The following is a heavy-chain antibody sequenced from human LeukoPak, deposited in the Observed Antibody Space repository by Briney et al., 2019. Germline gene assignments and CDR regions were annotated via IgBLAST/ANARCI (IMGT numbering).Heavy chain of an antibody. J-gene: IGHJ4*02. CDR2: ITNSVENT. Sequence: GGSLRLSCEASGFSFPKGMSGVRRAPGKGLGWFAGITNSVENTYYADTVKGRFTISRDNSKNTLFLERNTRRVEATAVYYGAKGRGFRVWDHWDNWGQGTMITVSS. V-gene: IGHV3-23*01. CDR1: GFSFPKG. D-gene: IGHD3-16*01. CDR3: AKGRGFRVWDHWDN.